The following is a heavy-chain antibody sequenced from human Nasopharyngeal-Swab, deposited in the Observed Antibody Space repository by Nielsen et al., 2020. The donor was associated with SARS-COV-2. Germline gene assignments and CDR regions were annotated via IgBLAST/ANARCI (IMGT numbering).Heavy chain of an antibody. D-gene: IGHD3-16*02. V-gene: IGHV7-4-1*02. CDR3: ARVYDYVWGSYRYGGSLGIDY. Sequence: ASVKVSCKASGYTFTSYAINWVRQAPGQGLEWMEWINTNTGNPTYAQGFTGRFVFSLDTSVSTAYLQISSLKAEDTAVYYCARVYDYVWGSYRYGGSLGIDYWGQGTLVTVSS. CDR1: GYTFTSYA. J-gene: IGHJ4*02. CDR2: INTNTGNP.